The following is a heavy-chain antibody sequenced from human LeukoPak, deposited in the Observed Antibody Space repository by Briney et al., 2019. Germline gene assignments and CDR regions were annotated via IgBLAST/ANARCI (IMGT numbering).Heavy chain of an antibody. J-gene: IGHJ4*02. CDR1: GGSISSSSYY. CDR3: ARGRYGWLPFDY. Sequence: SETLSLTCTVSGGSISSSSYYWGWIRQPPGKGLEWIGSIYYGGSTFYNPSLRSRVTISLDRSKSQFSLKLRSVTAADTAVYYCARGRYGWLPFDYWGQGTLVTVSS. CDR2: IYYGGST. V-gene: IGHV4-39*07. D-gene: IGHD3-16*01.